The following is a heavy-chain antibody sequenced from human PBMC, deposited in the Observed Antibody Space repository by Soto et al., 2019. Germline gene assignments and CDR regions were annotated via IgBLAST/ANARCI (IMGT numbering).Heavy chain of an antibody. CDR2: IYYSGST. J-gene: IGHJ5*02. Sequence: SETLSLTCTVSGGSISSYYWSWIRQPPGKGLEWIGYIYYSGSTNYNPSLKSRVTISVDTSKNQFSLKLSSVTAADTAVYYCARHGVVVAATCWFDPWGQGTLVTVSS. D-gene: IGHD2-15*01. CDR1: GGSISSYY. V-gene: IGHV4-59*08. CDR3: ARHGVVVAATCWFDP.